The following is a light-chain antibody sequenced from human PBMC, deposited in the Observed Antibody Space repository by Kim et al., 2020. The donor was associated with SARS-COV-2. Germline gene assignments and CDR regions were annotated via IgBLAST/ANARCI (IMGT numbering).Light chain of an antibody. Sequence: SYELTQPPSVSVAPGKTARITCGGDNIGSKSVHWYQQKSGQAPVVVIYYDSDRPSGIPERFSGSNSGNMATLTISRVEAGDEADYYCQVWDSSSDHVIFGGGTQLIVL. V-gene: IGLV3-21*04. CDR1: NIGSKS. CDR3: QVWDSSSDHVI. J-gene: IGLJ2*01. CDR2: YDS.